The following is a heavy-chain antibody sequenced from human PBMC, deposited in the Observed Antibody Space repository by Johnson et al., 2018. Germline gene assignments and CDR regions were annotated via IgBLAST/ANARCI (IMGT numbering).Heavy chain of an antibody. V-gene: IGHV4-59*01. J-gene: IGHJ6*03. Sequence: QVQLQESGPGLVKPSETLSLTCTVSGGSISSYYWSWLRQPPGTGLEGIGYIYYTGNTNYNPSLKSRVTVSIDTSKNQFSLKLPSLTAADTAVYYCFGHCSNTSCSDYMDVWGKGTTVTVSS. D-gene: IGHD2-2*01. CDR1: GGSISSYY. CDR3: FGHCSNTSCSDYMDV. CDR2: IYYTGNT.